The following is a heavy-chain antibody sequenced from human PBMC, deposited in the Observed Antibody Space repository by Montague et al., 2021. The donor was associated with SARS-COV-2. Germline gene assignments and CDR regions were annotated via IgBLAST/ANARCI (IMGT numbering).Heavy chain of an antibody. Sequence: SLRLSCAASGFTFDDYAMHWVRQAPGKGLEWVSGISWNSGSIGYADSVKGRFTISRDNAKNSLYLQMNSLRAEDTALYYCAEAYSSGYRYYYYGMDVWGQGTTVTVSS. J-gene: IGHJ6*02. CDR2: ISWNSGSI. V-gene: IGHV3-9*01. D-gene: IGHD3-22*01. CDR3: AEAYSSGYRYYYYGMDV. CDR1: GFTFDDYA.